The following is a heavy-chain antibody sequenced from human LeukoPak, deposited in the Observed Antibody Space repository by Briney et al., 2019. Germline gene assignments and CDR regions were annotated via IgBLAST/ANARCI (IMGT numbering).Heavy chain of an antibody. CDR1: GFTFSTYW. CDR3: ARDPPEWELPPEY. J-gene: IGHJ4*02. CDR2: FNSEGTST. D-gene: IGHD1-26*01. Sequence: PGGPLRLSCAASGFTFSTYWMHWVRQAPGKGLVWVSRFNSEGTSTRYADSVKGRFNISRGNAKNTLYLQMNSLSAEDTAVYYCARDPPEWELPPEYWGQGTLVT. V-gene: IGHV3-74*01.